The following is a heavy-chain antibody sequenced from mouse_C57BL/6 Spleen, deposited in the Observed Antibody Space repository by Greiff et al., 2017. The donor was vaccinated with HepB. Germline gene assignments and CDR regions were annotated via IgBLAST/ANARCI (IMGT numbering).Heavy chain of an antibody. Sequence: VQLQQSGAELVRPGTSVKVSCKASGYAFTNYLIEWVKQRPGQGLEWIGVINPGSGGTNYNEKFKGKATLTADKSSSTAYMQLSSLTSEDSAVYFCARDYSNGYFDYWGQGTTLTVSS. V-gene: IGHV1-54*01. CDR2: INPGSGGT. J-gene: IGHJ2*01. CDR1: GYAFTNYL. D-gene: IGHD2-5*01. CDR3: ARDYSNGYFDY.